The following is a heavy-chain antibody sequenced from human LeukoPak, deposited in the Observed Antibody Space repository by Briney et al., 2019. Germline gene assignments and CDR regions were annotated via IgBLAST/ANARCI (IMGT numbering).Heavy chain of an antibody. J-gene: IGHJ4*02. CDR2: ISAYNGNT. CDR1: GYTFTNYG. D-gene: IGHD2-2*01. V-gene: IGHV1-18*01. CDR3: ARVALGYCSSTSCSVDY. Sequence: ASVKVSCKASGYTFTNYGITWVRQAPGQGLEWMGWISAYNGNTSYAQKFQGRVTMTRDTSTSTVYMELSSLRSEDTAVYYCARVALGYCSSTSCSVDYWGQGTLVTVSS.